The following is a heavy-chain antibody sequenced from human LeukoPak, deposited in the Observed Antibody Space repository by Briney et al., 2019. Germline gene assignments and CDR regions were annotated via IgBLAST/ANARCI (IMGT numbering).Heavy chain of an antibody. J-gene: IGHJ3*02. Sequence: SETLSLTCVVSGVSISSGINYRTWIRQPAGKGLEWIGHIYISGTTNYNPSLKSRVTISLDTFRNHFSLKLSSVTAADTAVYYCARQDGYCSSTSCYIPNAYSFDIWGQGTMVTVSS. CDR2: IYISGTT. CDR1: GVSISSGINY. D-gene: IGHD2-2*02. CDR3: ARQDGYCSSTSCYIPNAYSFDI. V-gene: IGHV4-61*09.